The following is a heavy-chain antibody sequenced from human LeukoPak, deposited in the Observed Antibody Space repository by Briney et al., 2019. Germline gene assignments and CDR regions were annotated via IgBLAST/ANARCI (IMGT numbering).Heavy chain of an antibody. Sequence: PGGFLRLSCAASGFTFSSYAMHWVRQAPGKGLEWVAVISYDGSNKYYADSVKGRFTIFRDNSKNTLYLQMNSLRAEDTAVYYCAREWELLLLSDAFDIWGQGTMVTVSS. J-gene: IGHJ3*02. V-gene: IGHV3-30*04. D-gene: IGHD1-26*01. CDR1: GFTFSSYA. CDR3: AREWELLLLSDAFDI. CDR2: ISYDGSNK.